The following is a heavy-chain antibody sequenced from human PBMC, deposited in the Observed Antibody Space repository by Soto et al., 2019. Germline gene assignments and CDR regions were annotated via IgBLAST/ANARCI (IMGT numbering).Heavy chain of an antibody. J-gene: IGHJ2*01. V-gene: IGHV3-23*04. D-gene: IGHD4-17*01. CDR1: GFTFSSYA. Sequence: EVQLVESGGALVQPGGSLRLSCAASGFTFSSYAMSWVRQAPGKGLACVSGISGSGSTRNYVDSVKGRFTISRDNSMNTLFLQMNSLRAEDTAVYYCAKSPAYGDYGWYFDLWGRGTLVTVSS. CDR3: AKSPAYGDYGWYFDL. CDR2: ISGSGSTR.